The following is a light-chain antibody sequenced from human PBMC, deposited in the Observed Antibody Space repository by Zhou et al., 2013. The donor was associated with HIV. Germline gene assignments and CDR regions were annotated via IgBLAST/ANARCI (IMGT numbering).Light chain of an antibody. Sequence: AIRMTQSPSSFSASTGDRVTITCRASQGISSYLAWYQQKPGKAPKLLIYAASTLQSGVPSRFSGSGSGTDFTLTISCLQSEDFATYYCQQYNSYSGTFGQGTKLEIK. CDR2: AAS. V-gene: IGKV1-8*01. CDR3: QQYNSYSGT. J-gene: IGKJ2*01. CDR1: QGISSY.